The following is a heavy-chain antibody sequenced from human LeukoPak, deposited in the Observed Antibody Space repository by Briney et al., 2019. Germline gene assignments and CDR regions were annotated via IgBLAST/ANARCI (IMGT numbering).Heavy chain of an antibody. J-gene: IGHJ4*02. Sequence: GGSLRLSCAASGFTFNNYGMIWVRQAPGKGLQWVSYISSSSSTLTYADSVKGRFTISRDNSKNTLYLQMNSLRAEDTAVYYCAKDPQTYGGYLTFDCWGQGTLVTVSS. CDR2: ISSSSSTL. CDR1: GFTFNNYG. V-gene: IGHV3-48*01. D-gene: IGHD5-12*01. CDR3: AKDPQTYGGYLTFDC.